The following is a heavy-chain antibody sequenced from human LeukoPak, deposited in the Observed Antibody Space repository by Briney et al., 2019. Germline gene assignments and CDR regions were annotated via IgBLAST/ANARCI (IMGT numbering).Heavy chain of an antibody. CDR3: ARSVEGYCSGGSCYYYSYYMDV. V-gene: IGHV4-39*07. Sequence: SETLSLTCSVSGGSISSCTYSWGWIRQPPGKGLEWIGSFSCSGSTYYNPSLKSRVTISVDTSKNQFSLKLNSVTAADTAVFYCARSVEGYCSGGSCYYYSYYMDVWGKGTTVTVSS. J-gene: IGHJ6*03. CDR1: GGSISSCTYS. D-gene: IGHD2-15*01. CDR2: FSCSGST.